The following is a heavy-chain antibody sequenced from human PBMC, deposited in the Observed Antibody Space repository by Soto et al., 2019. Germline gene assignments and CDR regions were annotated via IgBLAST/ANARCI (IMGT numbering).Heavy chain of an antibody. D-gene: IGHD3-22*01. Sequence: PGCSLRLSCAASGFTFSSYGMHWVRQAPGKGLEWVAVIWYDGSNKYYADSVKGRFTISRDNSKNTLYLQMNSLRAEDTAVYYCARDTDYYDSRRSPTFDYWGQGT. CDR3: ARDTDYYDSRRSPTFDY. V-gene: IGHV3-33*01. CDR2: IWYDGSNK. J-gene: IGHJ4*02. CDR1: GFTFSSYG.